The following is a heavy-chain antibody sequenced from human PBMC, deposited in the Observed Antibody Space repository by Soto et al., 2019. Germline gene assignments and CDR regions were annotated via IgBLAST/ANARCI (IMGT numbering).Heavy chain of an antibody. Sequence: GGSLRLSCAASGFTFSSYAMSWVRQAPGKGLEWVSAISGSGGSTYYADSVKGRFTISRDNSKNTLYLQMNSLRAEDTAVYYCAKAHYRSSRDYYYGMDVCSQGTTVTVSS. CDR2: ISGSGGST. CDR3: AKAHYRSSRDYYYGMDV. V-gene: IGHV3-23*01. J-gene: IGHJ6*02. D-gene: IGHD6-13*01. CDR1: GFTFSSYA.